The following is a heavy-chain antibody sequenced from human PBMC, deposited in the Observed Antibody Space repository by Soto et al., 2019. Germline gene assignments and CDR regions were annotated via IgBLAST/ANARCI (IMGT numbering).Heavy chain of an antibody. V-gene: IGHV3-23*01. D-gene: IGHD3-9*01. J-gene: IGHJ3*01. Sequence: EVQLLESGGGSVQPGGSLRLSCAASGFAFSNFAMTWVRQAPGKGLEWVSTISGSGGYTYYGDSVKGRFTISRDDSKNTLYLQMNSLTSQDTAVYYCAKVSALTPQHDAFHLWGQGTMVTVSS. CDR3: AKVSALTPQHDAFHL. CDR2: ISGSGGYT. CDR1: GFAFSNFA.